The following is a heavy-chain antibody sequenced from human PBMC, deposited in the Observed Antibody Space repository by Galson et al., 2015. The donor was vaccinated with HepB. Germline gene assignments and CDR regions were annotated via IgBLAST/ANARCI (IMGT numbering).Heavy chain of an antibody. J-gene: IGHJ4*02. D-gene: IGHD4-17*01. Sequence: SLRLSCAASGFSFSTSAMAWVRQAPGKGLEWVSSISISGGTFYTGSVKGRFTISRDNSKNTLYLQMHSLRVEDTAIYFCAKEIRPNDYWGQGTRVTVSS. V-gene: IGHV3-23*01. CDR3: AKEIRPNDY. CDR1: GFSFSTSA. CDR2: ISISGGT.